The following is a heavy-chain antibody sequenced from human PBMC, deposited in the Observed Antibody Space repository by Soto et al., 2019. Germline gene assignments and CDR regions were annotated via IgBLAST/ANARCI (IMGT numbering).Heavy chain of an antibody. CDR1: GYTLTELS. Sequence: ASVKVSCKVSGYTLTELSVHWVRQAPGKGLEWMGGFDPEDGETIYAQKFQGRVTMTEDTSTDTAYMELSSLRSEDTAVYYCATREATDVFDIWGKGTMVTGSS. CDR2: FDPEDGET. CDR3: ATREATDVFDI. D-gene: IGHD5-12*01. J-gene: IGHJ3*02. V-gene: IGHV1-24*01.